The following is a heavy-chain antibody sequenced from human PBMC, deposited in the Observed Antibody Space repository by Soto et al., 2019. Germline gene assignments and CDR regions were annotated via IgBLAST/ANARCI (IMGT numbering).Heavy chain of an antibody. J-gene: IGHJ5*02. D-gene: IGHD6-19*01. CDR1: GYTFTGYY. V-gene: IGHV1-2*04. CDR3: ARHGAAAVSSGWFNLVGT. CDR2: INPNSGGT. Sequence: ASVKVSCKASGYTFTGYYMHWVRQAPGQGLEWMGWINPNSGGTNYAQKFQGWVTMTRDTSISTAYMELSRLRSDDTAVYYCARHGAAAVSSGWFNLVGTWGQGTLVTVSS.